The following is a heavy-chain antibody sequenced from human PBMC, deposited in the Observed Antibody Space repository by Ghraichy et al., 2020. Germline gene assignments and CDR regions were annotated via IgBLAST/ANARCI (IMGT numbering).Heavy chain of an antibody. CDR3: SRASTVVRFYYYDGMDV. V-gene: IGHV3-48*02. D-gene: IGHD4-23*01. CDR1: GFTFGGYN. J-gene: IGHJ6*02. Sequence: GESLNISCVGSGFTFGGYNMNWVRQSPGKDLEWVSYISSSSRSIFYADSVKGRFTISRDNARNSLYLQMNSLRDEDTAVYYCSRASTVVRFYYYDGMDVWGQGTTVTFSS. CDR2: ISSSSRSI.